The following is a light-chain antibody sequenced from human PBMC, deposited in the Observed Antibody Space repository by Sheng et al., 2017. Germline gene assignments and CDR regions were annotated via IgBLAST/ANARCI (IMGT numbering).Light chain of an antibody. Sequence: SYELTQPPSVSESPGQTASITCSGDKLGDKYVCWYQQKPGQSPVLVIYQDSKRPAGIPERFSGSNSGNTATLTIRGTQALDEADYYCQTWDSSTVVFGGGTKLTVL. CDR2: QDS. CDR3: QTWDSSTVV. V-gene: IGLV3-1*01. J-gene: IGLJ2*01. CDR1: KLGDKY.